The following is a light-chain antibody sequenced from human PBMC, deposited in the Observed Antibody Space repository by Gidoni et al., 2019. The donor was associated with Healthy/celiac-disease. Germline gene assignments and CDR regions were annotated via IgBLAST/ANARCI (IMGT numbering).Light chain of an antibody. V-gene: IGKV3-15*01. J-gene: IGKJ4*01. Sequence: EIVMTQSPATLSVSPGERATFSCRASQSVRSNLAWYQQKPGQAPRLLIYGASTRATGIPARFSGSGCGTEFTLIISSLQSEDFAVYYCQQYNNWPPLTFGGGTKVEIK. CDR1: QSVRSN. CDR2: GAS. CDR3: QQYNNWPPLT.